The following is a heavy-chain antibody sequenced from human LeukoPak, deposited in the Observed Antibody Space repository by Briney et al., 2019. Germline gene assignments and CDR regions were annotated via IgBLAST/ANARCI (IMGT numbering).Heavy chain of an antibody. CDR2: INPNSGGT. V-gene: IGHV1-2*02. Sequence: ASVKVSCKASRYTFTGHYMNWVRQAPGQGLEWMGWINPNSGGTNYAQKFQGRVTMTRDTSISTAYMELSSLRSDDTAVYYCARVEYHYDSSGYYDYWGQGTLVTVSS. J-gene: IGHJ4*02. CDR3: ARVEYHYDSSGYYDY. D-gene: IGHD3-22*01. CDR1: RYTFTGHY.